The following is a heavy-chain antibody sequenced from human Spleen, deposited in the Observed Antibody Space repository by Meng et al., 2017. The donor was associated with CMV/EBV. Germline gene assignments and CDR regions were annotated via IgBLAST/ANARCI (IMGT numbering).Heavy chain of an antibody. CDR1: GFTFSSYW. CDR2: ISYDGSNK. V-gene: IGHV3-30-3*01. J-gene: IGHJ6*02. Sequence: GESLKISCAASGFTFSSYWMHWVRQAPGKGLEWVAVISYDGSNKYYADSVKGRFTISRDNSKNTLYLQMNSLRAEDTAVYYCARVGLEWYYYYGMDVWGQGTTVTVSS. D-gene: IGHD3-3*01. CDR3: ARVGLEWYYYYGMDV.